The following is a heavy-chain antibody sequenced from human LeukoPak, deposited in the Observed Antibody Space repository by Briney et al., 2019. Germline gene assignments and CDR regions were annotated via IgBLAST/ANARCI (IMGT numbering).Heavy chain of an antibody. CDR2: ISGSGGST. D-gene: IGHD6-13*01. V-gene: IGHV3-23*01. CDR1: GFTFSSYD. J-gene: IGHJ4*02. CDR3: AKVLLGSSSWYDPLYYFDY. Sequence: GGSLRLACAASGFTFSSYDMSWVRQAPGKGLEWVSAISGSGGSTYYADSVKGRFTISRDNSKNTLYLQMNSLRAEDTAVYYCAKVLLGSSSWYDPLYYFDYWGQGTLVTVSS.